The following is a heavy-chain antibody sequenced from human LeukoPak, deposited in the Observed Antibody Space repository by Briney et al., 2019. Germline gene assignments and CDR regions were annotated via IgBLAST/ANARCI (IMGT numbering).Heavy chain of an antibody. Sequence: PGGSLRLSCAASGFTVSSNCMSWVRQAPGKGLEWVSVIYSGGRTYYADSVKGRFTISKDNSKNTLYLQMNSLRAEDTAVYYCARDLYVDIVAPSGMDVWGQGTTVTVSS. D-gene: IGHD5-12*01. CDR3: ARDLYVDIVAPSGMDV. CDR2: IYSGGRT. J-gene: IGHJ6*02. V-gene: IGHV3-66*01. CDR1: GFTVSSNC.